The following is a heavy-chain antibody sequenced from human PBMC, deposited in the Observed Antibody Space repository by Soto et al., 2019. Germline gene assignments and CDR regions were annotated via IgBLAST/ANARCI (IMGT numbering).Heavy chain of an antibody. CDR1: GGSISGSY. D-gene: IGHD2-2*01. CDR2: IYYGGST. Sequence: PSETLSLTCTVSGGSISGSYWNWIRQPPGKGLEWIGYIYYGGSTNYNPSLKSRVSISVDTSKNQFSLNLSSVTAADTAVYYCAREVPAAGHFDYWDQGALVTVPQ. J-gene: IGHJ4*02. V-gene: IGHV4-59*01. CDR3: AREVPAAGHFDY.